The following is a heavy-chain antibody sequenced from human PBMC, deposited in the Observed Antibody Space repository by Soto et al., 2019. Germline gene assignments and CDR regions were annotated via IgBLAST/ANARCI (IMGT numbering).Heavy chain of an antibody. CDR2: ISYDGSNK. CDR1: GFTFSSYG. J-gene: IGHJ4*02. V-gene: IGHV3-30*03. D-gene: IGHD3-22*01. Sequence: GGSLRLSCAASGFTFSSYGMHWVRQAPGKGLEWVAVISYDGSNKYYADSVKGRFTISRDNSKNTLYLQMNSLRAEDTAVYYCARAPYYYDSRGYWAYWGQGTLVTVSS. CDR3: ARAPYYYDSRGYWAY.